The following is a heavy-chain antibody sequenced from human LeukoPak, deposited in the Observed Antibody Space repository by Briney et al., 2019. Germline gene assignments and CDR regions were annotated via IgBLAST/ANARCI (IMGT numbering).Heavy chain of an antibody. CDR1: GGSISLYF. Sequence: PSETLSLTCTVSGGSISLYFWSWIRQPAGEGLEWIGRIYSSGSTNYNPSLKSRVTMSVDTSKNQFSLRLSSVTAADTAVYYCARSGTVTTWNYWGQGTLVTVSS. J-gene: IGHJ4*02. CDR2: IYSSGST. V-gene: IGHV4-4*07. CDR3: ARSGTVTTWNY. D-gene: IGHD4-17*01.